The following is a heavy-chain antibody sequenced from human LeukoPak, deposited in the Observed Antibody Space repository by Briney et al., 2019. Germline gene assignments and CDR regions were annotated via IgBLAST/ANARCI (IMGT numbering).Heavy chain of an antibody. Sequence: ASVKVSCKASGYTFTSYDINWVRQATGQGLEWMGWMNPNSGNTGYAQKFQGRVTMTRDTPTSTVYMELSSLRSEDTAVYYCARGGIRYCSSTSCYTGWFDPWGQGTLVTVSS. D-gene: IGHD2-2*02. J-gene: IGHJ5*02. CDR1: GYTFTSYD. CDR2: MNPNSGNT. V-gene: IGHV1-8*01. CDR3: ARGGIRYCSSTSCYTGWFDP.